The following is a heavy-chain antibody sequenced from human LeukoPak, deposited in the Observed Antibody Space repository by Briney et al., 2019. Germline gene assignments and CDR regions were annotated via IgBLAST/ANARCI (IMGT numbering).Heavy chain of an antibody. J-gene: IGHJ3*02. CDR1: GFTFSSYG. V-gene: IGHV3-30*03. D-gene: IGHD2-2*01. CDR2: ISYDGSNK. Sequence: PGRSLRLSCAASGFTFSSYGMHWVRQAPGKGLEWVAVISYDGSNKYYADSVKGRFTISRDNSKNTLYLQMNSLRAEDTAVYYCARGQDIVVVPAAQGDAFDIWGQGTMVTVSS. CDR3: ARGQDIVVVPAAQGDAFDI.